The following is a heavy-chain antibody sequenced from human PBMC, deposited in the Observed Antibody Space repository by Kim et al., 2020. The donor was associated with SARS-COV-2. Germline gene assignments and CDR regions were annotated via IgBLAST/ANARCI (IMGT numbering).Heavy chain of an antibody. V-gene: IGHV3-15*01. CDR2: IKSKTDGGTT. CDR3: TTDRTNYGDSPFDY. D-gene: IGHD4-17*01. J-gene: IGHJ4*02. CDR1: GFTFSNAW. Sequence: GGSLRLSCAASGFTFSNAWMSWVRQAPGKGLEWVGRIKSKTDGGTTDYAAPVKGRFTISRDDSKNTLYLQMNSLKTEDTAVYYCTTDRTNYGDSPFDYWGQGTLVTVSS.